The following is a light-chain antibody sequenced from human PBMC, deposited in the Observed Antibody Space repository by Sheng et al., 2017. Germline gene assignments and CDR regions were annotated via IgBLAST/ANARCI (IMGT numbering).Light chain of an antibody. CDR2: SAS. CDR3: QQYGRSPWT. J-gene: IGKJ1*01. V-gene: IGKV3-20*01. CDR1: QSVSSY. Sequence: EIVMTQSPATLSLSPGERATLSCRASQSVSSYLAWYQQKPGQAPRVLIYSASSRATGIPDRFSGSGSGTAFTLTISRLEPEDFAVYYCQQYGRSPWTFGQGTKVEIK.